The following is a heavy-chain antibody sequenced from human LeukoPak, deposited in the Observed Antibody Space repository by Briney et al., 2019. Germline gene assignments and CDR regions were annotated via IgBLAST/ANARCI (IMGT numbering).Heavy chain of an antibody. CDR3: ARDSDEGAFDI. CDR2: IYSGGST. J-gene: IGHJ3*02. V-gene: IGHV3-53*01. Sequence: PGGSLRLSCAASGFTFSSYAMHWVRQAPGKGLEWVSVIYSGGSTYYADSVKGRFTISRDNSKNTLYLQMNSLRAEDTAVYYCARDSDEGAFDIWGQGTMVTVSS. CDR1: GFTFSSYA.